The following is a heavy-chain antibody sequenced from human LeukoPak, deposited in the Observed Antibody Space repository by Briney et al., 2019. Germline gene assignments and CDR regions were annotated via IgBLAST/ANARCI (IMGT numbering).Heavy chain of an antibody. CDR2: MNPNSGNT. CDR1: GYTFTSYD. Sequence: ASVKVSCKASGYTFTSYDINWVRQATGQGLEWMGWMNPNSGNTGYAQKFQGRVTITRNTSISTAYMELSSLRSEDTAVYYCARGVFGVVTDYYYYMDVWGKGTTVTVSS. D-gene: IGHD3-3*01. J-gene: IGHJ6*03. V-gene: IGHV1-8*03. CDR3: ARGVFGVVTDYYYYMDV.